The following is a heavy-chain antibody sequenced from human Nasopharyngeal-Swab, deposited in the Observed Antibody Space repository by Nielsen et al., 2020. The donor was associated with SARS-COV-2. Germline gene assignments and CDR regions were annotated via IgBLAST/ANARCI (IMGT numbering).Heavy chain of an antibody. CDR3: AREGRITMVRGVITKTNWFDP. Sequence: SETLSLTCTVSGGSISSYYWSWIRQPPGKGLEWIGYIYYSGSTNYNPSLKSRVTISVDTSKNQFSLKLSSVTAADTAVYYCAREGRITMVRGVITKTNWFDPWGQGTLVTVSS. V-gene: IGHV4-59*01. J-gene: IGHJ5*02. CDR2: IYYSGST. D-gene: IGHD3-10*01. CDR1: GGSISSYY.